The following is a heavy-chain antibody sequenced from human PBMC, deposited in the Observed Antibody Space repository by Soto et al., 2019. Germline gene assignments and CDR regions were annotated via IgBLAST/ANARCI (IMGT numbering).Heavy chain of an antibody. CDR1: GYTFTGYH. J-gene: IGHJ5*02. CDR3: ARGRSLWWNYFDP. CDR2: MFPGTGAA. V-gene: IGHV1-2*02. D-gene: IGHD1-7*01. Sequence: QVHLVQSGTEVKKPGASVKVSCKAFGYTFTGYHVHWVRQAPGQGLEWMGWMFPGTGAAMYAQKFQGRLSMTRDTSISTAYLELASLRSDDTATYYCARGRSLWWNYFDPWGQGTLVTVSS.